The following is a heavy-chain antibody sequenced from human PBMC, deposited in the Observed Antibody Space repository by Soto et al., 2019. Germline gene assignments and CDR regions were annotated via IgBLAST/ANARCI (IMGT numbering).Heavy chain of an antibody. CDR3: ARGNCGGDCYSSPLDY. Sequence: GGSLRLSCAASGFTFSSYSMNWVRQAPGQGLEWVSYVSSGSSTIDYADSVKGRFTISRDNARNSLYLQMNGLRDGDTALYYCARGNCGGDCYSSPLDYWGQGTLVTVSS. D-gene: IGHD2-21*02. CDR2: VSSGSSTI. CDR1: GFTFSSYS. V-gene: IGHV3-48*02. J-gene: IGHJ4*02.